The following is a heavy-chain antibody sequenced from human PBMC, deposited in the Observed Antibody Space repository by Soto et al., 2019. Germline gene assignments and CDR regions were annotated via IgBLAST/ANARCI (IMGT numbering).Heavy chain of an antibody. D-gene: IGHD6-13*01. J-gene: IGHJ5*02. CDR3: HSSRWYWNWFDP. Sequence: SETLSLTCTVSGGSISSSSYYWGWIRQPPGKGLEWIGSIYYSGSTYYNPSLKSRVAISVDTSKNQFSLKLSSVTAADTAVYYCHSSRWYWNWFDPWGQGTLVTVSS. CDR2: IYYSGST. V-gene: IGHV4-39*01. CDR1: GGSISSSSYY.